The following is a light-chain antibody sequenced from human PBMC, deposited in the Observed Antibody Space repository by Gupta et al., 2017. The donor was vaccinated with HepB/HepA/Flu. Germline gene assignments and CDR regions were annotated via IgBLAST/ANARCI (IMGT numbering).Light chain of an antibody. CDR3: QAWDSSTVV. Sequence: SYELTQPPSVSVSPGQTASITCSGDKLGDKYDCWYHQKPGQSPVLVIYQDNKRPSGIPERFSGSYSGNTATLTISGTQAMDEADYYCQAWDSSTVVFGGGTKLTVL. V-gene: IGLV3-1*01. J-gene: IGLJ2*01. CDR2: QDN. CDR1: KLGDKY.